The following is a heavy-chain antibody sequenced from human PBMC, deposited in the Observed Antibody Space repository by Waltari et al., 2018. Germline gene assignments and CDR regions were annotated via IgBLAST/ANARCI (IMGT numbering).Heavy chain of an antibody. CDR3: ARSSLLGDYFDS. CDR2: VFYTGST. V-gene: IGHV4-59*01. D-gene: IGHD2-21*01. CDR1: GDSISTSY. J-gene: IGHJ4*02. Sequence: CNVSGDSISTSYWNWIRQPPGKALQWIGNVFYTGSTKYNPSLTSRVSISVDTSKNQFSLKVKSLTTADTAVYYCARSSLLGDYFDSWGQGTLVTVSS.